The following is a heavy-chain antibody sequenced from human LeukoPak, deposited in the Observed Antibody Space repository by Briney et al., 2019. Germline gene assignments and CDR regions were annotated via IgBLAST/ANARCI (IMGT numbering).Heavy chain of an antibody. CDR3: ARHGYYDSSRYYQFDY. CDR2: IYSGGST. CDR1: GFTVSSNY. J-gene: IGHJ4*02. V-gene: IGHV3-53*01. Sequence: GGSLRLSCAASGFTVSSNYMSWVRQAPGKGLEWVSVIYSGGSTYYADSVKGRFTISRDNSKNTLYLQMNSLRAEDTAVYYCARHGYYDSSRYYQFDYWGQGTLVTVSS. D-gene: IGHD3-22*01.